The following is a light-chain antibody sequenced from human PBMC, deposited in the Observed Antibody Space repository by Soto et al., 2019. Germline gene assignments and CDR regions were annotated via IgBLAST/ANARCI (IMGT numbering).Light chain of an antibody. V-gene: IGLV1-44*01. CDR2: SNI. J-gene: IGLJ2*01. CDR3: AAWDATLNGL. CDR1: SSNIGSNT. Sequence: QAVVTQPPSASGTPGQRVTISCSGSSSNIGSNTVNWYQQVPGTAPKLLIYSNIQRPSGVPDRSSGSKSGTSASLAISGLQSEDEADYYCAAWDATLNGLFGGGTKLTVL.